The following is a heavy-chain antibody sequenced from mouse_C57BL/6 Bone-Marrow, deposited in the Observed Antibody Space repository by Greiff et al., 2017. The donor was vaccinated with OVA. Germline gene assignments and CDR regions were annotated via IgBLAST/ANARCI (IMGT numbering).Heavy chain of an antibody. J-gene: IGHJ1*03. CDR1: GYTFTSYW. CDR3: ARGYDYDEGLSWYFDV. Sequence: VQLQQPGAELVKPGASVKLSCKASGYTFTSYWMQWVKQRPGQGLEWIGEIDPSDRYTPYTQKFQGKATLTVDPSSSTAYMQLSSLTSEDAAVYYWARGYDYDEGLSWYFDVWGTGTTVTVSS. D-gene: IGHD2-4*01. V-gene: IGHV1-50*01. CDR2: IDPSDRYT.